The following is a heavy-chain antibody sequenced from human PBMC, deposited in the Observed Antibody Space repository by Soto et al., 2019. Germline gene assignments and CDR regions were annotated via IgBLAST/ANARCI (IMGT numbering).Heavy chain of an antibody. CDR2: IYYSGST. CDR3: ARDLGGYEADTFGGVIAQFDY. V-gene: IGHV4-59*01. J-gene: IGHJ4*01. CDR1: GGSISSYY. D-gene: IGHD3-16*02. Sequence: SETLSLTCTVSGGSISSYYWSWIRQPPGKGLEWIGYIYYSGSTNYNPSLKSRVTISVDTSKNQFSLKLSSVTAADTAVYYCARDLGGYEADTFGGVIAQFDYWGHGTLVTVSS.